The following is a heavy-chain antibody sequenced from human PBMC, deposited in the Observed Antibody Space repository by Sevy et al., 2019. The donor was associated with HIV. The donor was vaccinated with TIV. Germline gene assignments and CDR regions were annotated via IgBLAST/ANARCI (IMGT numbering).Heavy chain of an antibody. J-gene: IGHJ4*01. Sequence: ASVKVSCKASGYTFSSNGIAWVRQAPGQGLQWMGWIGVYNGNSKYAQNLQDRLTMTKDTSTSTTYMELKSLRSDDTAVYYCARVPTYYFGSGTYFDYWGHGTLVTVSS. D-gene: IGHD3-10*01. CDR3: ARVPTYYFGSGTYFDY. CDR2: IGVYNGNS. V-gene: IGHV1-18*01. CDR1: GYTFSSNG.